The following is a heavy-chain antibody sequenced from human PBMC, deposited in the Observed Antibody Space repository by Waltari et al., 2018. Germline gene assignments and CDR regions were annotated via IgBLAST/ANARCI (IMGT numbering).Heavy chain of an antibody. CDR3: ARLPHGFGYGGNRAGMDV. J-gene: IGHJ6*02. Sequence: QVQLVQSGAEMRKPGSSVNVSCKASGGTFNTYVISWVRQAPGQGLEWRGRVNPSRGKRYDAQKFQDRVTITADRSTSTVFMELSSLRSEDTAVYYCARLPHGFGYGGNRAGMDVWGQGTTVIVSS. V-gene: IGHV1-69*02. CDR1: GGTFNTYV. D-gene: IGHD3-22*01. CDR2: VNPSRGKR.